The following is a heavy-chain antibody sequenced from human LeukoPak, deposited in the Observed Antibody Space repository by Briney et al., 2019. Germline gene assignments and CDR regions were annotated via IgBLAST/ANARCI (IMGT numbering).Heavy chain of an antibody. D-gene: IGHD6-13*01. V-gene: IGHV4-59*08. CDR1: GGSISSYY. CDR2: IYYSGST. Sequence: SETLSLTCTVAGGSISSYYWSWIRKPPGKGLEWIGYIYYSGSTNYNPSLKSRVTISVDTSKNQFSLKLSSVTAADTAVYYCARHIAAAGKFDYWGQGTLVTVSS. J-gene: IGHJ4*02. CDR3: ARHIAAAGKFDY.